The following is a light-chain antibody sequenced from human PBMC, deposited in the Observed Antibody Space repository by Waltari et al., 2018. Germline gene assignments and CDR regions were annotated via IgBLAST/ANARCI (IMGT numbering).Light chain of an antibody. V-gene: IGLV1-44*01. CDR3: AAWEDNLSGYVV. CDR1: SFNIGSNT. J-gene: IGLJ2*01. Sequence: QSVLTQPPSASGTPGQRVTISCSGSSFNIGSNTVNWYQKLPGTAPKLLIYTNNQLPAGVPDRFSGSKSGTSASLAIRGLQSEDEADYYCAAWEDNLSGYVVFGGGTKLTVL. CDR2: TNN.